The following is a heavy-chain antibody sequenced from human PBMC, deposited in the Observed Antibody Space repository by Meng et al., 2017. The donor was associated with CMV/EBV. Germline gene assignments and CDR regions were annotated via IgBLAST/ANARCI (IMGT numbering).Heavy chain of an antibody. D-gene: IGHD6-19*01. CDR2: IRYDGSNK. J-gene: IGHJ4*02. V-gene: IGHV3-30*02. CDR3: AKGRSGWQPHYFDY. Sequence: GESLKISCAASGFTFSSYGMHWVRQAPGKGLEWVAFIRYDGSNKYYADSVKGRFTISRDNSKNTLYLQMNSLRAEDTAVYYCAKGRSGWQPHYFDYWGQGTLVTVSS. CDR1: GFTFSSYG.